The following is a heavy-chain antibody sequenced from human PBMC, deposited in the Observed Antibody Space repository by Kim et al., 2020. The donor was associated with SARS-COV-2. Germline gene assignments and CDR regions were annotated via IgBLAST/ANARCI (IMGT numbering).Heavy chain of an antibody. J-gene: IGHJ4*02. Sequence: SETLSLTCTVSGGSISSSSYYWGWIRQPPGKGLEWIGSIYYSGSTYYNPSLKSRVTISVATSKNQFSLKLSSVTAADTAVYYCATAAGLWFGKGRYYFDYWGQGTLVTVSS. CDR2: IYYSGST. CDR3: ATAAGLWFGKGRYYFDY. D-gene: IGHD3-10*01. CDR1: GGSISSSSYY. V-gene: IGHV4-39*01.